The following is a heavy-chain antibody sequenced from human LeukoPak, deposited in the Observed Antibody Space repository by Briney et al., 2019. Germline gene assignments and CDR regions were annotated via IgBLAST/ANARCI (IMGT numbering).Heavy chain of an antibody. J-gene: IGHJ4*02. CDR3: ARHVSSSGWYFMIDY. V-gene: IGHV5-10-1*01. CDR2: IDPSDSYT. CDR1: GYSFTSYW. D-gene: IGHD6-19*01. Sequence: GESLKISCKGSGYSFTSYWISRVRQMPGKGLEWMGRIDPSDSYTNYSPSFQGHVTISADKSISTAYLQWSSLKASDTAMYYCARHVSSSGWYFMIDYWGQGTLVTVSS.